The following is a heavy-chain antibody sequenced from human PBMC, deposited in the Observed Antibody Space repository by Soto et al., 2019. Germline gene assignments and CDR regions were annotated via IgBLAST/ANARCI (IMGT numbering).Heavy chain of an antibody. J-gene: IGHJ4*02. CDR2: IIPIFGTA. CDR3: XALPGRRDTAMVTA. Sequence: QVQLVQSGAEVKKPGSSVKVSCKASGGTFSSYAISWVRQAPGQGLEWMGGIIPIFGTANYAQKFQGRVTITADESTSTAYMELSSLRSEDTAVXXXXALPGRRDTAMVTAWGQGTLVTVSS. CDR1: GGTFSSYA. V-gene: IGHV1-69*01. D-gene: IGHD5-18*01.